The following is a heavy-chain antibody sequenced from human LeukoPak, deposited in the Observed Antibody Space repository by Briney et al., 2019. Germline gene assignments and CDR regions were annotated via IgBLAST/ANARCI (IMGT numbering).Heavy chain of an antibody. CDR3: ARAAVAIFGVARYYFDY. CDR2: ITPSGGST. Sequence: ASVKVSCKAFGYTFTSYYMHWVRQAPGQGLEWMGIITPSGGSTTYAQKFQGRVTMTRDTSTSTAYMELRSLRSDDTAVYYCARAAVAIFGVARYYFDYWGQGTLVTVSS. V-gene: IGHV1-46*01. J-gene: IGHJ4*02. CDR1: GYTFTSYY. D-gene: IGHD3-3*01.